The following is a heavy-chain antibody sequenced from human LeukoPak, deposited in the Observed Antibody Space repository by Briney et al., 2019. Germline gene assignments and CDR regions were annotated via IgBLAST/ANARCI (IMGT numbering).Heavy chain of an antibody. Sequence: PSETLSLTCTVSGXSISSYYWSWIRQPPGKGLEWIGFIYCSGSANYNPSLRSRVTISVDTSKNQFSLKLTSVTAADTAVYYCARTGVVATSYFFDYWGQGTLVTVSS. CDR1: GXSISSYY. CDR3: ARTGVVATSYFFDY. V-gene: IGHV4-59*01. J-gene: IGHJ4*02. CDR2: IYCSGSA. D-gene: IGHD5-12*01.